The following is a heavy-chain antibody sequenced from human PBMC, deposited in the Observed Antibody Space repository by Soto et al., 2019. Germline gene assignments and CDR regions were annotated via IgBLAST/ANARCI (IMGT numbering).Heavy chain of an antibody. CDR3: ARSPYSVSYLAYFDY. V-gene: IGHV3-30*03. CDR1: GFTFSSYG. D-gene: IGHD1-26*01. CDR2: ISYDGSNK. J-gene: IGHJ4*02. Sequence: QVQLVESGGGVVQPGRSLRLSCAASGFTFSSYGMHWVRQAPGKGLEWVAVISYDGSNKYYADSVKGRFTISRDNSKNTLYLQMNRLRAEDTDVYYCARSPYSVSYLAYFDYWSQGTLVTVSS.